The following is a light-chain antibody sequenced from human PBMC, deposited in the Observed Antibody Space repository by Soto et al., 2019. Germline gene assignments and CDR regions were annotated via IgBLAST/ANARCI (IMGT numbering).Light chain of an antibody. CDR3: QQYYSTPYT. J-gene: IGKJ2*01. CDR2: WAS. CDR1: QSVLNRSNNKKY. Sequence: DIVMTQSPDSLAVSLGERATINCKSSQSVLNRSNNKKYLAWYQQKPGQPPKLLIYWASTREPGVPDRFSGSGSGTDFTLTISSLQAEDVAVYYCQQYYSTPYTFGQGTKLEIK. V-gene: IGKV4-1*01.